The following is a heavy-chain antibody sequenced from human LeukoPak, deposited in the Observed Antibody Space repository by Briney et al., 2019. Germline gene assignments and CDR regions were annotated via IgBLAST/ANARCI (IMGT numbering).Heavy chain of an antibody. D-gene: IGHD1-26*01. CDR2: INHSGST. CDR1: GGSFSGYY. J-gene: IGHJ6*03. V-gene: IGHV4-34*01. CDR3: AIIVGATKGTYYYYYMDV. Sequence: SETLSLTCAVYGGSFSGYYWSWIRQPPGKGLEWIGEINHSGSTNYNPSLKSRVTISVDTSKNQFSLKLSSVTTADTAVYYCAIIVGATKGTYYYYYMDVWGKGTTVTVSS.